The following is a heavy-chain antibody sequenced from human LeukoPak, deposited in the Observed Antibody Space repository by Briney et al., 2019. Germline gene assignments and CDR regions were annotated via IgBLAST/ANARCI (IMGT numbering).Heavy chain of an antibody. Sequence: PGGSLRLSCAASGFTFSSYGMHWVRQAPGKGLEWVAVIWYGGSNKYYADSVKGRFTISRDNSKNTLYLQMNSLRAEDTAVYYCAKSIFEEWELRAWYFDLWGRGTLVTVSS. CDR3: AKSIFEEWELRAWYFDL. V-gene: IGHV3-30*02. D-gene: IGHD1-26*01. J-gene: IGHJ2*01. CDR2: IWYGGSNK. CDR1: GFTFSSYG.